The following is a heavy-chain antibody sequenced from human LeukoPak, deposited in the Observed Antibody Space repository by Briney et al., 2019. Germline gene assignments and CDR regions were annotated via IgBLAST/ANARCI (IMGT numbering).Heavy chain of an antibody. CDR2: ISRSGDIT. V-gene: IGHV3-23*01. J-gene: IGHJ4*02. CDR1: GFTFSTYG. D-gene: IGHD6-19*01. CDR3: ATGSTSVAGTKY. Sequence: GGSLRLSCAASGFTFSTYGMDWVRQAPGKGLEWVSTISRSGDITYYADSMKGRFTISRDNSKNTLYLQMNSLRAEDTAIYYCATGSTSVAGTKYWGQGILVTVSS.